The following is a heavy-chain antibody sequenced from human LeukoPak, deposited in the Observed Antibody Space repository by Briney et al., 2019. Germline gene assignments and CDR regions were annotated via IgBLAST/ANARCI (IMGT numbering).Heavy chain of an antibody. CDR1: GYIFTSYW. J-gene: IGHJ3*02. CDR2: IYTGDSDN. CDR3: ARMLRYFDWLGEGFDI. V-gene: IGHV5-51*01. D-gene: IGHD3-9*01. Sequence: GESLKISCKGSGYIFTSYWMGWVRQMPGKGLEWLGIIYTGDSDNRYSPSFQGQVTISADKSISTAYLQWSSLKSSYTARYYCARMLRYFDWLGEGFDIWGQGTMVTVSS.